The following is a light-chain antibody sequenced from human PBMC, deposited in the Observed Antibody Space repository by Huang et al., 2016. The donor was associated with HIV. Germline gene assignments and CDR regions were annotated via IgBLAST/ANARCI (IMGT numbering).Light chain of an antibody. V-gene: IGKV3-15*01. CDR1: QNVSSN. CDR2: GAS. J-gene: IGKJ1*01. CDR3: QQYNNWPPWT. Sequence: EIVMTQSPATLSVSPGERATLSCRASQNVSSNLAWYQQKPGQAPSLLIYGASTRATGVPARFSGSGSGTEFTLTISSLQSEDFAVYYCQQYNNWPPWTFGQGTKVEIK.